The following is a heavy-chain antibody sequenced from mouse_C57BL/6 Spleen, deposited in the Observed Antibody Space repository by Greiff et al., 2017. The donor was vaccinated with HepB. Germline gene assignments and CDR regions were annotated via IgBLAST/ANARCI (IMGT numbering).Heavy chain of an antibody. CDR1: GYTFTDYY. J-gene: IGHJ3*01. Sequence: VQLVESGAELARPGASVKLSCKASGYTFTDYYINWVKQRPGQGLEWIARIYPGSGNTYYNEKFKGKATLTAEKSSSTAYMQLSSLTSEDSAVYFCARDYCDSSFSSFAYWGQGTLVTVSA. D-gene: IGHD1-1*01. CDR2: IYPGSGNT. V-gene: IGHV1-76*01. CDR3: ARDYCDSSFSSFAY.